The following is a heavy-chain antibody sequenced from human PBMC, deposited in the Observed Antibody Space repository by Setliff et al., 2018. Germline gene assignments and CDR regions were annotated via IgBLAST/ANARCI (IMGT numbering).Heavy chain of an antibody. CDR2: IYTSWST. V-gene: IGHV4-61*09. D-gene: IGHD3-3*01. Sequence: SETLSLTCTVSGDSISSRRNYWGWFRQPAGKELEWIGQIYTSWSTNYNPSLKSRVTISVDTSKNQFSLKLSSVTAADTAVYYCARGGYYNFWSGSSWFDPWGQGTLVTVSS. CDR1: GDSISSRRNY. CDR3: ARGGYYNFWSGSSWFDP. J-gene: IGHJ5*02.